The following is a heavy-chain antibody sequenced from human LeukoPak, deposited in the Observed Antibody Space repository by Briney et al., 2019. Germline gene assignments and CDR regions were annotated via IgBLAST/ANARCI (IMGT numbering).Heavy chain of an antibody. CDR1: GGSISSSY. Sequence: SETLSLTCTVPGGSISSSYWSWIRQPPGKGLEWMGYIYYSGSTNYNPSLKSRVTISVDTSKRQFSLKLSSVTAADTAVYYCARDLRRDGYNRGAFDIWGQGTVVTVSS. CDR3: ARDLRRDGYNRGAFDI. J-gene: IGHJ3*02. D-gene: IGHD5-24*01. V-gene: IGHV4-59*01. CDR2: IYYSGST.